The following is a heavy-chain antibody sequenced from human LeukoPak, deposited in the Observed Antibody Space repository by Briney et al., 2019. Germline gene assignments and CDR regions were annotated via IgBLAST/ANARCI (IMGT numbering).Heavy chain of an antibody. J-gene: IGHJ4*02. V-gene: IGHV3-66*02. CDR1: GFTVSSNY. D-gene: IGHD6-13*01. Sequence: GGSLRLSCAASGFTVSSNYMSWVRQAPGKGLEGVSVIYSGGSTYYADSVKGRFTISRDNSKNTLYLQMNSLRAEDTAVYYCARRGYSSSWHPFDYWGQGTLVTVSS. CDR3: ARRGYSSSWHPFDY. CDR2: IYSGGST.